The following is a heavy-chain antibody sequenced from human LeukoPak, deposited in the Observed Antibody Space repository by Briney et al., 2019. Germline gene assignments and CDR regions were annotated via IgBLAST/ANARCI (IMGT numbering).Heavy chain of an antibody. V-gene: IGHV4-59*01. D-gene: IGHD5-24*01. CDR1: GGSISSYY. CDR2: IYYSGST. CDR3: ARVAGRWLQLQYFDY. Sequence: SETLSLTCTVSGGSISSYYWSWIRQPPGKGLEWIGYIYYSGSTNYNPSLKSRVTISVDTSKNQFSLKLSSVTAADTAVYYCARVAGRWLQLQYFDYWGQGTLVTVSS. J-gene: IGHJ4*02.